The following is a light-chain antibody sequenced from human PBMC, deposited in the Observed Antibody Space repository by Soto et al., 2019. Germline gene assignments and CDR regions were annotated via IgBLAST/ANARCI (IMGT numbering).Light chain of an antibody. CDR2: DAS. V-gene: IGKV3-11*01. J-gene: IGKJ1*01. CDR3: QQRSNSPRK. Sequence: EIVLTQSPATLSLSPGERATLSCRASQSVSSYLAWYQQKPGQAPRLLIYDASNRATGIPARFSGSGSGTDFTLTISSLEPEDFAVYYCQQRSNSPRKFGQGTKVEIK. CDR1: QSVSSY.